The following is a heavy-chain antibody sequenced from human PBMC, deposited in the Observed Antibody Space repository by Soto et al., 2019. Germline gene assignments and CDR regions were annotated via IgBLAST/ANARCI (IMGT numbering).Heavy chain of an antibody. CDR3: ARPYGEYYDFWSGYPSNWFDP. CDR2: IYYSGST. Sequence: QLQLQESGPGLVKPSETLSLTCTVSGGSISSSSYYWGWIRQPPGKGLEWIGSIYYSGSTYYNPALKSRVTISVDTSKNQFSLKLSSVTAADTAVYYCARPYGEYYDFWSGYPSNWFDPWGQGTLVTVSS. CDR1: GGSISSSSYY. V-gene: IGHV4-39*01. D-gene: IGHD3-3*01. J-gene: IGHJ5*02.